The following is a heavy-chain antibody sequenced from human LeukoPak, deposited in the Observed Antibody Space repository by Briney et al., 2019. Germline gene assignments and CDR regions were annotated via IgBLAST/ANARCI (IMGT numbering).Heavy chain of an antibody. Sequence: ASVKVSFKASGYTFTVYYLHWVRQGPGQGPEWMGWINPNSGGTNYGQKFQGRVTMTRDASIRTAYMELSRLRSDDTAVYYCARVSVLMVVTDYFDYWGQGTLVTVSS. CDR3: ARVSVLMVVTDYFDY. V-gene: IGHV1-2*02. J-gene: IGHJ4*02. D-gene: IGHD2-21*02. CDR1: GYTFTVYY. CDR2: INPNSGGT.